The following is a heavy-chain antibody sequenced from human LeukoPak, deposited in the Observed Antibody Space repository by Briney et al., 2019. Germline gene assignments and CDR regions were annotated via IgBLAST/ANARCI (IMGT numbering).Heavy chain of an antibody. CDR3: ARVIEEQWLVHYCGMDV. V-gene: IGHV4-4*07. J-gene: IGHJ6*02. CDR1: GGSISSYY. D-gene: IGHD6-19*01. CDR2: IYTSGST. Sequence: SETLSLTCTVSGGSISSYYWSWIRQPAGKGLEWIGRIYTSGSTNYNPSLKSRVTMSVDTSKNQFSLKLSSVTAADTAVYYCARVIEEQWLVHYCGMDVWGQGTTVTVSS.